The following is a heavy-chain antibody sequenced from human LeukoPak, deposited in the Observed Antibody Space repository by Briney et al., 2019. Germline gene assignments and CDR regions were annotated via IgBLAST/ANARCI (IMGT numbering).Heavy chain of an antibody. CDR2: ISSSGSTI. D-gene: IGHD5-12*01. CDR1: GVTFSSYE. V-gene: IGHV3-48*03. CDR3: ARERMDTMGDAFDI. Sequence: PGGSLRLSCAASGVTFSSYEMNWVRQAPGKGLEWVSYISSSGSTIYYADSVKGRFTISRENAKNTQYLQMNSLRAEDTAVYYCARERMDTMGDAFDIWGQGTMVTVSS. J-gene: IGHJ3*02.